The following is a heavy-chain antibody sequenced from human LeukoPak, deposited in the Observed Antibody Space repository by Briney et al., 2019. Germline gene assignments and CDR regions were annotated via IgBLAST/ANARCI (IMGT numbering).Heavy chain of an antibody. V-gene: IGHV4-30-4*08. CDR1: GGSISSGDYY. J-gene: IGHJ5*02. CDR2: IYYSGST. Sequence: PSETLSLTCTVSGGSISSGDYYWSWIRQPPGKGLEWIGYIYYSGSTYYNPSLKSRVTISVDTSKNQFSLKLSSVTAADTAEYYCARDNPTYYYDSSGYHHWGQGTPVTVSS. CDR3: ARDNPTYYYDSSGYHH. D-gene: IGHD3-22*01.